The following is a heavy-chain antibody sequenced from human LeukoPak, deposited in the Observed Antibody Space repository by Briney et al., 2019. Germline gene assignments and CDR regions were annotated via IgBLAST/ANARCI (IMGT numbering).Heavy chain of an antibody. CDR3: ARGLHGGSPAHFDY. Sequence: SETLSLTCAVYGGSFSNYYWSWIRQPPGKGLEWIGEINHSGSTNYNPSLKSRVTISVDTSKNQFSLKLSSVTAADTAVYYCARGLHGGSPAHFDYWGQGTLVTVSS. CDR1: GGSFSNYY. D-gene: IGHD2-15*01. CDR2: INHSGST. J-gene: IGHJ4*02. V-gene: IGHV4-34*01.